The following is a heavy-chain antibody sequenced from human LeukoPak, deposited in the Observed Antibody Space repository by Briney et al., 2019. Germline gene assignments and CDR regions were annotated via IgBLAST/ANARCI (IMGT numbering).Heavy chain of an antibody. Sequence: GGSLRLSCAASGFDCSRYWMTWVRQAPGEGLEWVANIEQGGGEEYYVDSVKGRFTISRDNAKNSLYLQMNSLRVEDTAVYYCARGRYVDWLFDYWGQGTLVTVSS. V-gene: IGHV3-7*03. CDR3: ARGRYVDWLFDY. CDR2: IEQGGGEE. J-gene: IGHJ4*02. CDR1: GFDCSRYW. D-gene: IGHD3-9*01.